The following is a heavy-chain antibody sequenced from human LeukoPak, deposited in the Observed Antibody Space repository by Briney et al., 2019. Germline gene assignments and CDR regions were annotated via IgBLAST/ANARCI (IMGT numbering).Heavy chain of an antibody. CDR3: ARSHQRVGIEDY. D-gene: IGHD1-26*01. J-gene: IGHJ4*02. CDR2: IYHSGST. Sequence: SETLSLTCTVSGYSISSGYYWGWIRQPPGKGLEWIGSIYHSGSTYYNPSLKSRVTISVDTSKNQFSLKLSSVTAADTAVYYCARSHQRVGIEDYWGQGTLVTVSS. V-gene: IGHV4-38-2*02. CDR1: GYSISSGYY.